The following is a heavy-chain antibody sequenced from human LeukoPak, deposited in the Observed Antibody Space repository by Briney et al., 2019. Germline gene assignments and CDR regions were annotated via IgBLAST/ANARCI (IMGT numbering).Heavy chain of an antibody. Sequence: GGSLRLSCAASGFTFSSYEMNWVRQAPGKGLEWVALIRYDGSNEYYADSVKGRFTISRDDSKNTLYVQMNSLRAEDTAVYYCARDSSTYYYGSGSYGGSVDYWGQGTLVTVSS. J-gene: IGHJ4*02. CDR1: GFTFSSYE. D-gene: IGHD3-10*01. CDR3: ARDSSTYYYGSGSYGGSVDY. CDR2: IRYDGSNE. V-gene: IGHV3-30*02.